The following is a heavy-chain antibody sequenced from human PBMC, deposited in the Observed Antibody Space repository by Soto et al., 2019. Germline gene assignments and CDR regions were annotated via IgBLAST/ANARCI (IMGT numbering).Heavy chain of an antibody. D-gene: IGHD3-10*01. J-gene: IGHJ6*03. CDR1: GFTFSNAW. CDR3: TTDTLITMVRGVTRDYMDV. V-gene: IGHV3-15*01. CDR2: IKSKTDGGTT. Sequence: GGSLRLSCAASGFTFSNAWMSWVRQAPGKGLEWVGRIKSKTDGGTTDYAAPVKGRFTISRDDSKNTLYLQMNSLKTEDTAVYYCTTDTLITMVRGVTRDYMDVWGKGTTVTVSS.